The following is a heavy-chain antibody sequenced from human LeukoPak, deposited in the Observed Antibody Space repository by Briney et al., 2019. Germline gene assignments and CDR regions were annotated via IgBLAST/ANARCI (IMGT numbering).Heavy chain of an antibody. CDR1: GFTFNSYA. CDR3: ARARGWQPNYYYYYMDV. CDR2: IWYDGSNK. D-gene: IGHD2-15*01. J-gene: IGHJ6*03. Sequence: GGSLRLSCIPSGFTFNSYAMFWVRQAPGKGLERVSLIWYDGSNKYYVDSVKDRFTISRDNSKNTLFLQMNSLRAEDTAVYYCARARGWQPNYYYYYMDVWGAGTTVTVSS. V-gene: IGHV3-33*07.